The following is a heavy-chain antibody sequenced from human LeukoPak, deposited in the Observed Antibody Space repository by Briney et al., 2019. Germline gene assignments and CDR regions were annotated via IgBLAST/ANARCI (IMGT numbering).Heavy chain of an antibody. J-gene: IGHJ4*02. CDR1: SGSISSSNYY. V-gene: IGHV4-61*01. CDR3: ARYDSSGFYQYYIDY. CDR2: IFYSGST. D-gene: IGHD3-22*01. Sequence: SETLSLTCSVSSGSISSSNYYWNWIRQPPGKGLEWIGNIFYSGSTRYTPSLKSRVTISVDTSKNQVSLKLTSVSAADTAVYYCARYDSSGFYQYYIDYWGQGTLVTVSS.